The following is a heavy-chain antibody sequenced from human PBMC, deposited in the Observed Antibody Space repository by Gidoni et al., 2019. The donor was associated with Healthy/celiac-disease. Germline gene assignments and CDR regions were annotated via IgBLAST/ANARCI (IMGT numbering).Heavy chain of an antibody. CDR2: IYYSGST. Sequence: QLQLQESGPGLVKPSETLSLTCTVSGCSISSSRYYWGWIRQPPVKGLEWIGSIYYSGSTYYNPSLKSRVTISVDTSKNQFSLKLSAVTAADTAVYYCARHGDILWFGEHYGFDPWGQGTLVTVSS. J-gene: IGHJ5*02. D-gene: IGHD3-10*01. CDR1: GCSISSSRYY. V-gene: IGHV4-39*01. CDR3: ARHGDILWFGEHYGFDP.